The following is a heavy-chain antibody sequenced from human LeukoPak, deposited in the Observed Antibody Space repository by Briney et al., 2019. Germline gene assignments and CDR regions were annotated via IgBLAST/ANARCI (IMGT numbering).Heavy chain of an antibody. D-gene: IGHD1-14*01. CDR1: GFTFSSYA. V-gene: IGHV3-30-3*01. CDR2: ISYDGSNK. Sequence: PGRSLRLSCAASGFTFSSYAMHWVRQAPGKGLEWVAVISYDGSNKYYADSVKGRFTISRDNSKNTLYLQMNSLRAEDTAVYYCARTRIWDSPITYFDYWGQGTLVTVSS. CDR3: ARTRIWDSPITYFDY. J-gene: IGHJ4*02.